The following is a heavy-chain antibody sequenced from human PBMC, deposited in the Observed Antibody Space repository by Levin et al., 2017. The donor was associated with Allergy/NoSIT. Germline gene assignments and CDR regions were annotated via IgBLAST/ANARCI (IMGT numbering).Heavy chain of an antibody. CDR2: LSSSGNS. Sequence: GSLRLSCTVSGGSISTYFWSWIRQPPGKGLEWIGHLSSSGNSNYNPSLKSRVTISVYTSKNQLSLKLTSVTAADRAVYYCARDRGITSGSTYYDSGMDVSPQGTTVTVSS. J-gene: IGHJ6*02. D-gene: IGHD3-10*01. CDR1: GGSISTYF. V-gene: IGHV4-59*01. CDR3: ARDRGITSGSTYYDSGMDV.